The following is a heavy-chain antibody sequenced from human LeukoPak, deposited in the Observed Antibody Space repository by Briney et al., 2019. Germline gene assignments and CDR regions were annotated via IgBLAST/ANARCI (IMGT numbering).Heavy chain of an antibody. Sequence: GRSLRLSCAASGFTFSSYAMHWVRQAPGKGLEWVAVISYDGSNKYYADSVKGRFTISRDNSKNTLYLQMNSLRAEDTAVYYCARDHCGGDCYLFDYWGQGTLVTVSS. J-gene: IGHJ4*02. CDR1: GFTFSSYA. CDR2: ISYDGSNK. D-gene: IGHD2-21*02. V-gene: IGHV3-30-3*01. CDR3: ARDHCGGDCYLFDY.